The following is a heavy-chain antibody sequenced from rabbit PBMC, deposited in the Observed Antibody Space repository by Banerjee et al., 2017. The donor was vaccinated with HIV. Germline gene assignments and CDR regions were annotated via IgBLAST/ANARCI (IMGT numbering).Heavy chain of an antibody. CDR1: GFSFSSYW. D-gene: IGHD8-1*01. CDR3: ARDTGSSFSSYGMDL. CDR2: IYAGSSGST. J-gene: IGHJ6*01. Sequence: LEESGGGLVKPGGTLTLTCTVSGFSFSSYWICWVRQAPGKGLEWIACIYAGSSGSTWYASWVNGRFTIAKTSSTTVTLQMTSLTAADTATYFCARDTGSSFSSYGMDLWGPGTLVTVS. V-gene: IGHV1S45*01.